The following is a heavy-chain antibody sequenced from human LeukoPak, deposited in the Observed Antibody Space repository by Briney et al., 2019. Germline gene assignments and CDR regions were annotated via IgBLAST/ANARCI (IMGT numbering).Heavy chain of an antibody. J-gene: IGHJ3*02. Sequence: SETLSLTCTVSGGSISSYYCRWSRQPAGEGLNRNGRIYTSGRTNYNPSLKSRVTISVDKSKNQFSLKLSSVTAADTAVYYCARGSLYCSSTSCYARLFSDAFDIWGQGTMVTVSS. CDR1: GGSISSYY. CDR2: IYTSGRT. V-gene: IGHV4-4*07. D-gene: IGHD2-2*01. CDR3: ARGSLYCSSTSCYARLFSDAFDI.